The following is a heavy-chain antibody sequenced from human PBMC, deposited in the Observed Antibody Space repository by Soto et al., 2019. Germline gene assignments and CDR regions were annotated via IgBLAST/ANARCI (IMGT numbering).Heavy chain of an antibody. CDR3: ARVPDR. V-gene: IGHV4-28*03. Sequence: SETLSLTCTVSGGSISSNWWGWIRQPPGKGLEWIGYIYYSGSTYYNPSLKSRVTISVDRSKNQFSLKLSSVTAVDTAVYYCARVPDRWGQGTLVTVSS. CDR2: IYYSGST. J-gene: IGHJ5*02. CDR1: GGSISSNW. D-gene: IGHD2-2*01.